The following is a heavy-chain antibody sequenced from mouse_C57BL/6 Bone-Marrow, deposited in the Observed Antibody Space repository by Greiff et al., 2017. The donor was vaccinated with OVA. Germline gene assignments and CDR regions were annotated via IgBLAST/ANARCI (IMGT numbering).Heavy chain of an antibody. CDR3: ARQLRLHAMDY. J-gene: IGHJ4*01. CDR1: GYTFTSYW. Sequence: QVQLQQSGAELVKPGASVKLSCKASGYTFTSYWMHWVKQRPGQGLEWIGMIHPNSGSTNYNEKFKSKATLTVDKSSSTAYMQLSSLTSEDSAVYYCARQLRLHAMDYWGQGTSVTVSS. V-gene: IGHV1-64*01. D-gene: IGHD3-2*02. CDR2: IHPNSGST.